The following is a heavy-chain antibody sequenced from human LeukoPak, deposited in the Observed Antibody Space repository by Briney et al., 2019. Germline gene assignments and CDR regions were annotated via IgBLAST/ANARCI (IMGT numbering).Heavy chain of an antibody. Sequence: ASVKVSCKASGYTFTSYYMHWVRRAPGQGLEWMGWINTNTGNPTYAQGFTGRFVFSLDTSVSTAYLQISSLKAEDTAVYYCARGWRSSSWYVGVYQAALDYWGQGTLVTVSS. V-gene: IGHV7-4-1*02. J-gene: IGHJ4*02. CDR1: GYTFTSYY. D-gene: IGHD6-13*01. CDR3: ARGWRSSSWYVGVYQAALDY. CDR2: INTNTGNP.